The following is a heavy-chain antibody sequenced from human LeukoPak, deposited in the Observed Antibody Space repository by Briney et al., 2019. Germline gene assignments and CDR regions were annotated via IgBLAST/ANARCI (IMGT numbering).Heavy chain of an antibody. D-gene: IGHD3-22*01. CDR1: GGTFISYA. J-gene: IGHJ3*02. CDR2: IIPIFGTA. Sequence: ASVKVSCKASGGTFISYAISWVRQAPGQGLEWRGGIIPIFGTANYAQKFQGRVTITADESTSTASMELSSLRSEDTAVYYCARLENYYDSSGSRAFDIWGQGTMVTVSS. CDR3: ARLENYYDSSGSRAFDI. V-gene: IGHV1-69*01.